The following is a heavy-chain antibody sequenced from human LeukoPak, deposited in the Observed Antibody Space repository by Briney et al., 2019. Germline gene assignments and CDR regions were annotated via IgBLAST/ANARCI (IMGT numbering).Heavy chain of an antibody. J-gene: IGHJ4*02. CDR2: IKQDGSEK. CDR1: AFIFSGHW. CDR3: ARVLSY. V-gene: IGHV3-7*03. D-gene: IGHD2/OR15-2a*01. Sequence: PGGSLRLSCEGSAFIFSGHWMNWVRQTPGKGLEWVANIKQDGSEKYYVDSVKGRFTISRDNAKNSLYLQMNSLRAEDTAVYYCARVLSYWGQGTLVTVSS.